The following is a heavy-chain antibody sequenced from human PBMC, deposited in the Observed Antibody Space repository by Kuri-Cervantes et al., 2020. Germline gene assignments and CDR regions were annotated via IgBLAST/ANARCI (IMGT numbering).Heavy chain of an antibody. Sequence: SETLSLTCAVSGDSIVSSYSWTWVRLSPGKGLEWLGEIYHTGNAHYNPSFRSRVAFLVDTAKNHFSLRLNSVTAADSAVYYRARQVAPLSWSDSWGPGIQVTVSS. CDR3: ARQVAPLSWSDS. CDR2: IYHTGNA. V-gene: IGHV4-4*02. J-gene: IGHJ5*01. CDR1: GDSIVSSYS. D-gene: IGHD1-14*01.